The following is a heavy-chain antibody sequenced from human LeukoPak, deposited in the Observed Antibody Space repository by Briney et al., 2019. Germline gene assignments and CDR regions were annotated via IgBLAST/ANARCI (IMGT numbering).Heavy chain of an antibody. V-gene: IGHV4-39*01. J-gene: IGHJ4*02. CDR1: GGSISSSSYY. CDR3: ARHRWNDATDY. Sequence: PSETLSLTCTVSGGSISSSSYYWGWIRQPPGKGLEWIGSIYYSGSTYYNPSLKSRVTISVDTSKNQFSLKLSSVTAADTAVYYCARHRWNDATDYWGQGTLVTVSS. CDR2: IYYSGST. D-gene: IGHD1-1*01.